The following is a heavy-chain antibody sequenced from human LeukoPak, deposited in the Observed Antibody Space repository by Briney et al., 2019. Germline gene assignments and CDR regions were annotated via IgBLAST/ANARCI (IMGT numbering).Heavy chain of an antibody. V-gene: IGHV3-48*03. CDR3: VQESSSLLRSYFDY. CDR2: ISSSGSTI. J-gene: IGHJ4*02. Sequence: GGSLRLSCAASGFTFSSYEMNWIRQAPGKGLEWVSYISSSGSTIYYADSVKGRFTISRDNAKNSLYLQMNSLRAEDTAVYYCVQESSSLLRSYFDYWGQGTLVTVSS. D-gene: IGHD2-15*01. CDR1: GFTFSSYE.